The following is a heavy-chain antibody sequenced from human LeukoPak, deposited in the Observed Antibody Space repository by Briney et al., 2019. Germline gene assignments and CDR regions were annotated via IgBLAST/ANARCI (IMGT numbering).Heavy chain of an antibody. CDR1: GYTLTELS. V-gene: IGHV1-24*01. CDR3: ATDPASKGDTAMVTPDY. J-gene: IGHJ4*02. CDR2: FDPEDGET. D-gene: IGHD5-18*01. Sequence: ASVKVSCKVSGYTLTELSMHWVRQAPGKGLEWMGGFDPEDGETIYAQKFQGRVTMTEDTSTDTAYMELSSLRSEDTAVYYCATDPASKGDTAMVTPDYWGQGTLVTVSS.